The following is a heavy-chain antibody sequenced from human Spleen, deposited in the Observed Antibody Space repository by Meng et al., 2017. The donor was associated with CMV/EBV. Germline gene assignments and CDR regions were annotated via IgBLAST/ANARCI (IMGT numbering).Heavy chain of an antibody. D-gene: IGHD3-22*01. CDR2: IYYLGST. CDR3: VRHDRRSLSAHGFDY. Sequence: GASMKSNIDYWGWIRQSPGKGLEWLATIYYLGSTYYNPSVKSRATISADTSQNQFSPNLKSVTAADTAVYFCVRHDRRSLSAHGFDYWGQGTLVTVSS. V-gene: IGHV4-39*01. J-gene: IGHJ4*02. CDR1: GASMKSNIDY.